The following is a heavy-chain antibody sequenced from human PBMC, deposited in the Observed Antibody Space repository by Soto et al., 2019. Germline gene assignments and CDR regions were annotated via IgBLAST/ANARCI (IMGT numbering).Heavy chain of an antibody. CDR3: ARHRHPRGTVGATSPLDP. Sequence: PGGSLRLSCAISGFSVSSNYLSWVGQAPGKGLEWVSVHYSGGSTYYADSMQGRFTISRDKSNNTLYLQMRRVSAEDTAVYFCARHRHPRGTVGATSPLDPWGQGTQVTVSS. CDR2: HYSGGST. CDR1: GFSVSSNY. V-gene: IGHV3-53*01. J-gene: IGHJ5*02. D-gene: IGHD1-26*01.